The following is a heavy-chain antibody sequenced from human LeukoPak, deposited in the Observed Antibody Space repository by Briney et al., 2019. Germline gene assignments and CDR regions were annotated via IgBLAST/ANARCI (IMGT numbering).Heavy chain of an antibody. Sequence: GESLKISCKGSVYSFTSYWIGWVRQMPGKGLEWMGIIYPGDSDTRYSPSFQGQVTISADKSISTAYLQWSSLKASDTAMYYCARHQGGRWLLDAFDIWGQGTMVTVSS. D-gene: IGHD5-24*01. V-gene: IGHV5-51*01. CDR3: ARHQGGRWLLDAFDI. CDR1: VYSFTSYW. CDR2: IYPGDSDT. J-gene: IGHJ3*02.